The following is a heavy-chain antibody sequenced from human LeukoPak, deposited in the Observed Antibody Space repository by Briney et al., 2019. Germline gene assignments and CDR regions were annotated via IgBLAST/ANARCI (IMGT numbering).Heavy chain of an antibody. J-gene: IGHJ4*02. CDR3: AKADSTTWYNNYVDG. V-gene: IGHV3-23*01. CDR2: LSVSGGNT. D-gene: IGHD2-2*02. Sequence: GGSLRLSCAPPGFSFSTYAITWVRQAPGKGLEWVSPLSVSGGNTYYADSVKGRFTISRANSKNTLYLQMNSLRAVDTAVYYCAKADSTTWYNNYVDGWGQGALVTVSS. CDR1: GFSFSTYA.